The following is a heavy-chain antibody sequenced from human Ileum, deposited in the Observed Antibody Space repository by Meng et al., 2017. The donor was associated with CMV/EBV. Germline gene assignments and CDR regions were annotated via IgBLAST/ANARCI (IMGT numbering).Heavy chain of an antibody. Sequence: SETLSLTCTVSGVSVSSSAYYWGWIRQPPGKGLEWIGNIYYDGNTYYNPSLKSRVTFSLDTSKNQFSLKLKSVTAADRAVYYCAREGVSNWNYRGMDVWGQGTAVTVPS. CDR1: GVSVSSSAYY. J-gene: IGHJ6*02. CDR2: IYYDGNT. V-gene: IGHV4-39*07. D-gene: IGHD1-7*01. CDR3: AREGVSNWNYRGMDV.